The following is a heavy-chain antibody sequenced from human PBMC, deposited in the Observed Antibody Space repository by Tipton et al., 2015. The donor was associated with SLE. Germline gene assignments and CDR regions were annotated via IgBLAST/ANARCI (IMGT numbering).Heavy chain of an antibody. CDR1: GGSISSSSYY. V-gene: IGHV4-39*01. Sequence: TLSLTCTVSGGSISSSSYYWGWIRQPPGKGLEWIGSIYYSGSTYYNPSLKSRVTISVDTSKNQFSLKLSSVTAADTAVYYCASQTRYQLPNWFDPWGQGTLVTVSS. J-gene: IGHJ5*02. D-gene: IGHD2-2*01. CDR2: IYYSGST. CDR3: ASQTRYQLPNWFDP.